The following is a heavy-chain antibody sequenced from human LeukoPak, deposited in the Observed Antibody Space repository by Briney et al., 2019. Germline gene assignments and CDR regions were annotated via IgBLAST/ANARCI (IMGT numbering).Heavy chain of an antibody. J-gene: IGHJ6*03. V-gene: IGHV4-59*01. CDR1: GASISNYY. CDR3: ARAPYYYYMDV. CDR2: IHYNGGT. Sequence: SETLSLTCTVCGASISNYYWSWIRQPPGQGLEWIGYIHYNGGTNYNPSLTSRVTVSLDTSKNQFSLSLSSVSAADTATYYCARAPYYYYMDVWGKGTTVTVSS.